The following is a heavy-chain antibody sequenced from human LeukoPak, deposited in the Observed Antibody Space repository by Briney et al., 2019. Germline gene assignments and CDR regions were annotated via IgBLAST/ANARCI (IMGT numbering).Heavy chain of an antibody. Sequence: GGSLRLSCTASGFTFSGYAMHWVRQAPGKGLEWVAVISYDGSNKYYADSVKGRFTISRDNYKNTLYLQMNSLRAEDTAVYYCAKDEGRPEYWGQGTLVTVSS. CDR1: GFTFSGYA. J-gene: IGHJ4*02. V-gene: IGHV3-30*04. CDR3: AKDEGRPEY. CDR2: ISYDGSNK.